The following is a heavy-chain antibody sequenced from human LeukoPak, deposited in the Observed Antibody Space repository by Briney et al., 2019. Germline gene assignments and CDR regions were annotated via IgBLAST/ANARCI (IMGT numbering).Heavy chain of an antibody. J-gene: IGHJ4*02. D-gene: IGHD3-22*01. Sequence: PGGSLRLSCAASGFTFSDAWMSWVRQAPGKGLEWVGRIKSKTDGGTTDYAAPVKGRFTISRDDSKNTLYLQMNSLKTEDTAVYYCTTGYGNYYDSSGYYYYFDYWGQGTLVTVSS. CDR2: IKSKTDGGTT. CDR3: TTGYGNYYDSSGYYYYFDY. V-gene: IGHV3-15*01. CDR1: GFTFSDAW.